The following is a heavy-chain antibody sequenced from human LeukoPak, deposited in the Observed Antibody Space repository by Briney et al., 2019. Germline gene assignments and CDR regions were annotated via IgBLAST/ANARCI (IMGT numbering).Heavy chain of an antibody. Sequence: SETLSLTCTVSGGSISSYYWSWLRQPAGKGLEWIGRIYTSGSTNYNPSLKSRVTMSVDTSKNQFSLKLSSVTAADTAVYYCARGPALVVPAAPLYYYYMDVWGKGTTVTVSS. V-gene: IGHV4-4*07. CDR3: ARGPALVVPAAPLYYYYMDV. J-gene: IGHJ6*03. CDR1: GGSISSYY. D-gene: IGHD2-2*01. CDR2: IYTSGST.